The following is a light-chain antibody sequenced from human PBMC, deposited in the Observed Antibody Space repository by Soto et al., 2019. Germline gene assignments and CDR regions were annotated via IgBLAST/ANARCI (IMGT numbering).Light chain of an antibody. J-gene: IGKJ2*01. CDR2: GAS. CDR1: QRLSTTY. V-gene: IGKV3-20*01. Sequence: IVLTQSPGTLSLSPGERATLSCRASQRLSTTYLAWYQQKPGQAPRLLIYGASSRATGIPDRFGGSGYGTDFTLTISRLEAEDFAVYYCQQYGRSPPYTFGQGTKLDIK. CDR3: QQYGRSPPYT.